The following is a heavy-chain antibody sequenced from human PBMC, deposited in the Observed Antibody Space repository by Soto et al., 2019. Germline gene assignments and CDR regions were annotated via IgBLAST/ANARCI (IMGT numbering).Heavy chain of an antibody. Sequence: VKVSFHASVGTFSSYAISWVRQAPGQGLEWMGGIIPIFGTANYAQKFQGRVTITADESTSTAYMELSSLRSEDTAVYYCARGKESQAGMDVWGQGTTVTVSS. CDR2: IIPIFGTA. J-gene: IGHJ6*02. CDR3: ARGKESQAGMDV. V-gene: IGHV1-69*13. CDR1: VGTFSSYA.